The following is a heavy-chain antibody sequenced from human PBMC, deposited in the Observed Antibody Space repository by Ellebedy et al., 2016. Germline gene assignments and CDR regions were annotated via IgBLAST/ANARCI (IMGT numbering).Heavy chain of an antibody. V-gene: IGHV3-30*03. J-gene: IGHJ4*02. CDR2: ISYDGSNK. CDR3: ARHSGYDLFDY. D-gene: IGHD5-12*01. CDR1: GFTFSSYG. Sequence: GESLKISXAASGFTFSSYGMHWVRQAPGKGLEWVAVISYDGSNKYYADSVKGRFTISRDNSKNTLYLQMNSLRAEDTAVYYCARHSGYDLFDYWGQGTLVTVSS.